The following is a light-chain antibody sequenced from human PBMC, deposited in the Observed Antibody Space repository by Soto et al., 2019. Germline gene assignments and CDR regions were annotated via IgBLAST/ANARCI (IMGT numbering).Light chain of an antibody. CDR1: QSVSSW. Sequence: EIQLPQSPSTLSASVGDRVTITCRASQSVSSWLAWYQQKPGKAPTILIYDASSWESGVPARVSGSGSGTEFTLTISSLQPDDFATYYCQQYSSYPYTVGQGTKREIK. CDR3: QQYSSYPYT. J-gene: IGKJ2*01. CDR2: DAS. V-gene: IGKV1-5*01.